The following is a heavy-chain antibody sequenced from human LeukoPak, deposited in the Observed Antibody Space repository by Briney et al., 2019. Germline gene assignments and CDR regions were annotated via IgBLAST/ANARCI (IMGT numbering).Heavy chain of an antibody. J-gene: IGHJ4*02. V-gene: IGHV3-23*02. CDR3: EKDEVPLLDY. Sequence: GGTLILSSVASAFRFSKYGMSWVRQAPGGGREWVSSSRPSGDSTNHGDSVNGFFTISRDNSENTLYRQMTSRIAEDTAVSYCEKDEVPLLDYWGQGPLVTVSS. CDR2: SRPSGDST. CDR1: AFRFSKYG.